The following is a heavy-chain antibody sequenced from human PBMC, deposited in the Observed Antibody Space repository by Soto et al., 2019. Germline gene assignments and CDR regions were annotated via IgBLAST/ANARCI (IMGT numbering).Heavy chain of an antibody. Sequence: QVQLVHSGAEVKKPGSSVKVSCKAPGGTLISYALSWVRQAPGQGLEWMGGIIPIFGATKYAQKFQGRITNSAGESTNTAYMGLSSLRSEDTAVYYCASGWAVIRGTYYYGMDVWGQVTTVTVSS. CDR2: IIPIFGAT. V-gene: IGHV1-69*19. CDR3: ASGWAVIRGTYYYGMDV. D-gene: IGHD2-2*02. CDR1: GGTLISYA. J-gene: IGHJ6*02.